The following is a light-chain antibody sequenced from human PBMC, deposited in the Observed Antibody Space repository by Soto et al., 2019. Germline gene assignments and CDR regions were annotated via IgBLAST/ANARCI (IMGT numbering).Light chain of an antibody. CDR1: QSVSSYY. CDR3: QQCGSSPWT. J-gene: IGKJ1*01. Sequence: EIVLTQSPGTLSLSPGERATLSCRASQSVSSYYLAWYQQKPGQAPRLLIYAASSRATGIPDRFSGGGSGTDFPLTISRLDPEDFAVYYCQQCGSSPWTFGQGTKVEIK. CDR2: AAS. V-gene: IGKV3-20*01.